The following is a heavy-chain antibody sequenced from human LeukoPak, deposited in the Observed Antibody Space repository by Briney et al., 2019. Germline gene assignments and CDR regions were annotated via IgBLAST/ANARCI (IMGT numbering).Heavy chain of an antibody. CDR2: ISSSSSTI. CDR3: ARDWFGVD. V-gene: IGHV3-48*04. J-gene: IGHJ4*02. D-gene: IGHD3-10*01. Sequence: PGGSLRLSCAASGFTFSSYSMNWVRQAPGKGLEWVSYISSSSSTIYYADSVKGRFTISRDNAKNSLYLQMNSLRAEDTAVYYCARDWFGVDWGQGTLVTVSS. CDR1: GFTFSSYS.